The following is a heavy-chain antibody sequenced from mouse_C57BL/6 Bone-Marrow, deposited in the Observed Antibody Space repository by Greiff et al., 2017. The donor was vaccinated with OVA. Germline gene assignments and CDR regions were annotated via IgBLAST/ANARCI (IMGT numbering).Heavy chain of an antibody. Sequence: EVKLMESGGGLVQPGGSLKLSCAASGFTFSDYYMYWVRQTPEKRLEWVAYISNGGGSTYYPDTVKGRFTISRDNAKNTLYLQMSRLKSEDTAMYYCARPLYYGTFAYWGQGTLVTVSA. D-gene: IGHD2-1*01. CDR1: GFTFSDYY. V-gene: IGHV5-12*01. J-gene: IGHJ3*01. CDR2: ISNGGGST. CDR3: ARPLYYGTFAY.